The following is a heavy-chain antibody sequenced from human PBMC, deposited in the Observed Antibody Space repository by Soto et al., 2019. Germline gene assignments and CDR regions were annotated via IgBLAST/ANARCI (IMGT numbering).Heavy chain of an antibody. CDR1: GFTFSSYE. J-gene: IGHJ4*02. V-gene: IGHV3-48*03. CDR3: ARGYCTSSACHWNFDY. CDR2: ITSTGSTR. Sequence: QPGGSLRLSCAASGFTFSSYEMNWVRQAPGKGLEWVSDITSTGSTRYYADSVKGRFTISRDNAKNSLCLQMNSLRAEDTAVYYCARGYCTSSACHWNFDYWGQGTLVTVSS. D-gene: IGHD2-8*02.